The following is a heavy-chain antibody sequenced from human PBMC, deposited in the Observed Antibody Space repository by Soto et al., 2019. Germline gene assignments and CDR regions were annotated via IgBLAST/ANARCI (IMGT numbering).Heavy chain of an antibody. CDR3: ARATGGPEIHAFDI. CDR2: ITCDGSNK. Sequence: GGSLRLSCAASGFTFSSYAMHWVRQAPGKGLVWVAVITCDGSNKYYADSVKGRFTISRDNAKNTLYLQMSSLRAEDTAVYYCARATGGPEIHAFDIWGRGTMVTV. V-gene: IGHV3-30-3*01. CDR1: GFTFSSYA. J-gene: IGHJ3*02. D-gene: IGHD1-26*01.